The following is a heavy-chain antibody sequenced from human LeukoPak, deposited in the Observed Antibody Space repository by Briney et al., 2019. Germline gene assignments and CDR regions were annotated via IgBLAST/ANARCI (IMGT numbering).Heavy chain of an antibody. Sequence: GGSQRLSCAASGFTFSSYAMSWVRQAPGKGLEWVSAISGSGGSTYYADSVKGRFTISRDNSKNTLYLQMNSLRAEDTAVYYCAEVTMVRGYYFDYWGQGTLVTVSS. CDR2: ISGSGGST. D-gene: IGHD3-10*01. CDR3: AEVTMVRGYYFDY. J-gene: IGHJ4*02. CDR1: GFTFSSYA. V-gene: IGHV3-23*01.